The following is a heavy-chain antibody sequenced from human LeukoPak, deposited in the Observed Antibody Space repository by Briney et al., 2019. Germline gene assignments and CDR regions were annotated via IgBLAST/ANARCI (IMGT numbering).Heavy chain of an antibody. V-gene: IGHV3-23*01. Sequence: GGSLRLSCAASAFSFSKFALIWVRQAPGKGLEWVSAITANGAYTLYADAVKGRFAVSRDNSKNTLYLQISSLRPENTATYYCAKDPNGDYIGAFDFWGQGTMVTVSS. J-gene: IGHJ3*01. CDR2: ITANGAYT. CDR3: AKDPNGDYIGAFDF. D-gene: IGHD4-17*01. CDR1: AFSFSKFA.